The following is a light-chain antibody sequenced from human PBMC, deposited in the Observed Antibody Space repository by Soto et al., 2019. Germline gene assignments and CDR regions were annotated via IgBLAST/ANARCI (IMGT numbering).Light chain of an antibody. Sequence: QSVLAQPASVSGSPRQSITISCTGTSNDVGDYDSVSWYQQHPHKAPQVIIYRGTQRPSGASNRFSASTSGNAASLTISGLQADDEADYYCGSWDSSMSAYVFGTGTKVTV. V-gene: IGLV2-14*02. J-gene: IGLJ1*01. CDR3: GSWDSSMSAYV. CDR2: RGT. CDR1: SNDVGDYDS.